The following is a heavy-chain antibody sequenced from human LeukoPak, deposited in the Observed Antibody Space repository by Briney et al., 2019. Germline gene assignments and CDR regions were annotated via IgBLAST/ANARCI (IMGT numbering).Heavy chain of an antibody. CDR3: ARALRGYSGYGDY. Sequence: ASVKVPCKVSGYTLTELSMRWVRQAPGKGLEWMGGFDPEDGETIYAQKFQGRVTMTEDTSTDTAYMELSSLRSEDTAVYYCARALRGYSGYGDYWGQGTLVTVSS. V-gene: IGHV1-24*01. J-gene: IGHJ4*02. CDR2: FDPEDGET. CDR1: GYTLTELS. D-gene: IGHD5-12*01.